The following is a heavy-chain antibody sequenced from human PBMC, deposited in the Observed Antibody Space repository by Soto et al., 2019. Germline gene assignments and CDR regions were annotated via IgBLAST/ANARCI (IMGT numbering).Heavy chain of an antibody. V-gene: IGHV3-33*01. D-gene: IGHD3-10*01. J-gene: IGHJ6*02. CDR3: ARDPLARFDSDDYYYGMDV. CDR2: IWYDGSNK. CDR1: GFTFSSYG. Sequence: QVQLVESGGGVVQPGRSLRLSCAASGFTFSSYGMHWVRQAPGKGLEWVAVIWYDGSNKYYADSVKGRFTISRDNSKNTLYLQMNSLRAEDTAVYYCARDPLARFDSDDYYYGMDVWGQGTTVTVSS.